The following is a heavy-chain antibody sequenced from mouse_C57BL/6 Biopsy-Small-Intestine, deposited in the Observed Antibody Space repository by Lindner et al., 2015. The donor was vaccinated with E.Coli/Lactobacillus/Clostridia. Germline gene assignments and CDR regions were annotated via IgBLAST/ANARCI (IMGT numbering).Heavy chain of an antibody. CDR1: GYTFTSYG. Sequence: SVKVSCKASGYTFTSYGVSWVRQAPGQGPEWMGWINPKNRKTNYAQKFQGRVTMTTDTSASTAYMELTSLRSDDTAVYYCAKYYYESAASGAYYYGMDVWGQGTTVTVSS. CDR2: INPKNRKT. V-gene: IGHV1-74*01. J-gene: IGHJ1*01. D-gene: IGHD1-1*02. CDR3: AKYYYESAASGAYYYGMDV.